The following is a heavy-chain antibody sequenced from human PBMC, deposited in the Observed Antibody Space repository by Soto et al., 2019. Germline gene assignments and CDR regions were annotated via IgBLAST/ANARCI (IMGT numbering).Heavy chain of an antibody. J-gene: IGHJ3*02. CDR3: AKDLGMLAYAFDI. D-gene: IGHD3-16*01. Sequence: PGGSLRLSCAASGFTFDDYAMHWVRQAPGKGLEWVSGISWNSGSIGYADSVKGRFTISRDNAKNSLYLQMNSLRAEDTALYYWAKDLGMLAYAFDIWGQGTMVTVSS. CDR1: GFTFDDYA. CDR2: ISWNSGSI. V-gene: IGHV3-9*01.